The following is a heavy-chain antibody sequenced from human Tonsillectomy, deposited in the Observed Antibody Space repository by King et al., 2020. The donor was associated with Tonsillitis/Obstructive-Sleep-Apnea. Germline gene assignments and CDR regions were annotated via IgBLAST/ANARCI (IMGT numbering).Heavy chain of an antibody. CDR3: ATDRRISAHPLNYTYYMDV. CDR2: ITPIDGTA. J-gene: IGHJ6*03. CDR1: GGTFNSYG. Sequence: VQLVQSGAEVKKPGSSVKVSCKASGGTFNSYGITWVRQAPGQGLEWMGGITPIDGTANYAQSFQGRVTITADESTSTVNMELSGLRSEDTAVYYCATDRRISAHPLNYTYYMDVWGKGTTVTVSS. D-gene: IGHD6-6*01. V-gene: IGHV1-69*01.